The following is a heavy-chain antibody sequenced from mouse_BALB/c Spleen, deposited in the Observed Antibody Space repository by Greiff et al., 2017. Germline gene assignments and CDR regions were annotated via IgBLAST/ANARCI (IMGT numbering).Heavy chain of an antibody. V-gene: IGHV7-1*02. Sequence: DVHLVESGGGLVQPGGSLRLSCATSGFTFSDFYMEWVRQPPGKRLEWIAASRNKANDYTTEYSASVKGRFIVSRDTSQSILYLQMNALRAEDTAIYYCARDYYGSAMDYWGQGTSVTVSS. CDR2: SRNKANDYTT. D-gene: IGHD1-1*01. CDR1: GFTFSDFY. J-gene: IGHJ4*01. CDR3: ARDYYGSAMDY.